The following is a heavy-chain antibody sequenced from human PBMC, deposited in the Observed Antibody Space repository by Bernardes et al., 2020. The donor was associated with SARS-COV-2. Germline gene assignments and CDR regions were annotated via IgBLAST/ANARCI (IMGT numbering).Heavy chain of an antibody. Sequence: SETLSLSCTVSGGSISSTNYYWAWIRQPPGKGPEWIGSIYYTGVTYYNPSLKSRVTISVDTSKNQFSLKLRSVTAADTAVYYCVRQWHFDFWSDEEYGMDVWGQGTPVTVSS. J-gene: IGHJ6*02. CDR2: IYYTGVT. CDR1: GGSISSTNYY. CDR3: VRQWHFDFWSDEEYGMDV. D-gene: IGHD3-3*01. V-gene: IGHV4-39*01.